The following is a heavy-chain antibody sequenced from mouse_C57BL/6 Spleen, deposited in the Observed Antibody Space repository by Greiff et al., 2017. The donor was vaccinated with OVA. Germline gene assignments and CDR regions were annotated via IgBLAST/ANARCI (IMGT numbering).Heavy chain of an antibody. D-gene: IGHD2-3*01. J-gene: IGHJ3*01. CDR2: IDPSDSYT. V-gene: IGHV1-50*01. CDR3: ARGVDGSAY. CDR1: GYTFTSYW. Sequence: QVQLQQPGAELVKPGASVKLSCKASGYTFTSYWMQWVKQRPGQGLEWIGEIDPSDSYTNYNQKFKGKATLTVDTSSSTAYMQLSSLTSEDSAVYYCARGVDGSAYWGQGTLVTVSA.